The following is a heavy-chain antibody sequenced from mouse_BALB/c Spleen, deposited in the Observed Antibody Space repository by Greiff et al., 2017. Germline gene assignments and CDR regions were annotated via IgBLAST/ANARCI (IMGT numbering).Heavy chain of an antibody. D-gene: IGHD2-3*01. Sequence: QVQLQQSGAELARPGASVKMSCKASGYTFTSYTMHWVKQRPGQGLEWIGYINPSSGYTNYNQKFKDKATLTADKSSSTAYMQLSSLTSEDSAVYYCARRFYDGYYDWYFDVWGAGTTVTVSS. CDR2: INPSSGYT. J-gene: IGHJ1*01. V-gene: IGHV1-4*01. CDR3: ARRFYDGYYDWYFDV. CDR1: GYTFTSYT.